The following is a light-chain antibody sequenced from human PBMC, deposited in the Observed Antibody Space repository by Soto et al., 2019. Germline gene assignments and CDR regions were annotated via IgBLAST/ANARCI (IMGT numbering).Light chain of an antibody. Sequence: QSVLTQPPSVSWAPGQRVTISCTGSRSNIGAGYDVHWYQQLPGTAPKLLIYGNSNRPSGVPDRFSGSKSGTSASLAITGLQAEDEADYYCQSYDSSLSALYVFGTGTKLTVL. CDR3: QSYDSSLSALYV. J-gene: IGLJ1*01. CDR2: GNS. CDR1: RSNIGAGYD. V-gene: IGLV1-40*01.